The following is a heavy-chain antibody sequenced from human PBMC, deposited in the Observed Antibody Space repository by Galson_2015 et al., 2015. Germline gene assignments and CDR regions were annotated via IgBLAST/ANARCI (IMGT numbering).Heavy chain of an antibody. V-gene: IGHV6-1*01. Sequence: CAISGDSVSSNSAGWHWIRQSPSRGLEWLGRTYYRFKWYNDYAVPVKSRITINPDTSKNQFSLQLNSVTPEDTAVYYCARVGDYGDLNFDYWGQGTLVTVSS. CDR3: ARVGDYGDLNFDY. CDR2: TYYRFKWYN. CDR1: GDSVSSNSAG. D-gene: IGHD4-17*01. J-gene: IGHJ4*02.